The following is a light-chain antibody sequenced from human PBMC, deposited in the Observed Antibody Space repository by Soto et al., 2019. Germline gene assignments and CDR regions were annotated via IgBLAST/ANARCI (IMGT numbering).Light chain of an antibody. CDR1: SSNIGANYD. Sequence: QSVLTQPPSVSEAPGQRVTISCTGTSSNIGANYDVHWYQQFPGTAPKLLIYDNNNRPSGVPDRFSGSKSATSASLAITGLQAEDEADYYCQSYDSSLSGSVFGGGTKLTVL. V-gene: IGLV1-40*01. J-gene: IGLJ3*02. CDR2: DNN. CDR3: QSYDSSLSGSV.